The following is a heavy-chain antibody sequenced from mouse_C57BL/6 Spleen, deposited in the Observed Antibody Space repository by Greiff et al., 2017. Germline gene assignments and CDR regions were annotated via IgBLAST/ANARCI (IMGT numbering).Heavy chain of an antibody. CDR3: TRGYGYGFAY. D-gene: IGHD2-2*01. J-gene: IGHJ3*01. Sequence: VKLQESGAELVRPGASVTLSCKASGYTFTDYEMHWVKQTPVHGLEWIGAIDPETGGTAYNQKFKGKAILTADKSSSTAYMGLRSLTSEDSDVYYCTRGYGYGFAYWGQGTLVTVSA. CDR2: IDPETGGT. V-gene: IGHV1-15*01. CDR1: GYTFTDYE.